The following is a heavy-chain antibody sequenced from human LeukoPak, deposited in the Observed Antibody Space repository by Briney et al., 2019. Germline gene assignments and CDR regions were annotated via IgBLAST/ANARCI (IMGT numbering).Heavy chain of an antibody. Sequence: KSSETLSLTCTVFGGSFSNYYWSWMRQPPGKGLEWIACVHHSGSTNYNPSLKSRVSIPMDTPNNQLSLKLTSVTPADTAVYYCVRGGSGTYYNWVGWFDSWGRGTLVTVSS. CDR2: VHHSGST. V-gene: IGHV4-59*01. CDR1: GGSFSNYY. D-gene: IGHD3-10*01. CDR3: VRGGSGTYYNWVGWFDS. J-gene: IGHJ5*01.